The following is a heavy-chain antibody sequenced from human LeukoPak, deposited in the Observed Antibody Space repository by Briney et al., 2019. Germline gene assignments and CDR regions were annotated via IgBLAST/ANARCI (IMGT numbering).Heavy chain of an antibody. CDR2: ISGSGGST. CDR1: GFKFDDYG. V-gene: IGHV3-23*01. J-gene: IGHJ4*02. CDR3: AKDIGNYYDSSGSTDY. D-gene: IGHD3-22*01. Sequence: GGSLSLSCAASGFKFDDYGMSWVRQAPGKGLEWVSAISGSGGSTYYADSVKGRFTISRDNSKNTLYLQMNSLRAEDTAVYYCAKDIGNYYDSSGSTDYWGQGTLVTVSS.